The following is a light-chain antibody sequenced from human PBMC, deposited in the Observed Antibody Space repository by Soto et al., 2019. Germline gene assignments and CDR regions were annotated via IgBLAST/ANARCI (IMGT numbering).Light chain of an antibody. Sequence: QSVLSQPPSASGTPGQRVTISCSGSRSNIGSNCLFRYQQLPGPAPKLLIYSTHQRPSGVPDRFSGSKSGTSGALAISGLRSEDEPNYYCTTWDDSLGGRVFGGGTKLTVL. V-gene: IGLV1-47*02. CDR3: TTWDDSLGGRV. CDR1: RSNIGSNC. J-gene: IGLJ3*02. CDR2: STH.